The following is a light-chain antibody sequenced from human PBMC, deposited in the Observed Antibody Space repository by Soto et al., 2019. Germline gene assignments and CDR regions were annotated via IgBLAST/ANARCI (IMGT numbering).Light chain of an antibody. V-gene: IGKV3-15*01. CDR3: QPYNNWPLT. J-gene: IGKJ4*01. CDR2: DTS. Sequence: VLTQSLATLSVSPGEAATLSSRASQGIGDTLAWYQHKPGQAPRLLIYDTSTLATGVPTRFSGSRSGAEFTFTINSLQSEDFAVYYCQPYNNWPLTFGGGTKVDIK. CDR1: QGIGDT.